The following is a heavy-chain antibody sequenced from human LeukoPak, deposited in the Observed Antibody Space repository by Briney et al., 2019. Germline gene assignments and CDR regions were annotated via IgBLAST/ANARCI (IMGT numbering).Heavy chain of an antibody. V-gene: IGHV4-39*02. CDR1: GGSFSSSSYY. Sequence: SETLSLTCTVSGGSFSSSSYYWGWIRQPPGKGLEWIASIFDTRTTYYNPSLKSRLTISVDTSQNQFSLRLGSVTAADTATYYCARAYHYDSGSRGTAFDIWGQGTMVTVSS. J-gene: IGHJ3*02. CDR3: ARAYHYDSGSRGTAFDI. D-gene: IGHD3-10*01. CDR2: IFDTRTT.